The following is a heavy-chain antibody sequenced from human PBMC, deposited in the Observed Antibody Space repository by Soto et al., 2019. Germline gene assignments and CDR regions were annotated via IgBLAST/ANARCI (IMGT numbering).Heavy chain of an antibody. CDR3: ARDPKRRGGYNFDS. CDR1: GCIVTDYC. D-gene: IGHD5-12*01. V-gene: IGHV3-11*01. J-gene: IGHJ4*02. CDR2: ISNGDETT. Sequence: LRXSCSWSGCIVTDYCMTWIRLAPGKGLEWVSYISNGDETTQYADSVKGRFSVSRDNAKKVLFLQMNSLRVDDTAVYYCARDPKRRGGYNFDSCGRRALVTVSS.